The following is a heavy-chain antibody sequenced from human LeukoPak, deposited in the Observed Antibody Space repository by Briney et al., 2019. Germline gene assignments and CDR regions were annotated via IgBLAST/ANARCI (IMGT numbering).Heavy chain of an antibody. V-gene: IGHV4-34*01. J-gene: IGHJ5*02. D-gene: IGHD2-2*01. CDR1: GGSFSGYY. CDR2: INHSEST. Sequence: SETLSLTCAVSGGSFSGYYCSWIRQPPGQGLEWIGEINHSESTNYNPSLKSRVTISVDTSKNQFSLKLSSVTAADAAVYYCARGQISAATYNWFDPWGQGTLVTVSS. CDR3: ARGQISAATYNWFDP.